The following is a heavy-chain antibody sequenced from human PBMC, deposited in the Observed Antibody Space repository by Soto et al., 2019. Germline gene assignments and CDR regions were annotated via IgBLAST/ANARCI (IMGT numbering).Heavy chain of an antibody. V-gene: IGHV3-21*01. D-gene: IGHD3-10*01. CDR3: ARGGALWFGELFHYYGMDV. J-gene: IGHJ6*02. Sequence: RRLSGAASVFTFSSYSMNWVRQAPVKGLEWVSSISSSSSYIYYADSVKGRFTISRDNAKNSLYLQMNSLRAEDTAVYYCARGGALWFGELFHYYGMDVWGQGTTVTVSS. CDR1: VFTFSSYS. CDR2: ISSSSSYI.